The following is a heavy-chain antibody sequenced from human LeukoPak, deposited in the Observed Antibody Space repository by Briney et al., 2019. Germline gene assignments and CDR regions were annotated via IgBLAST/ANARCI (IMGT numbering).Heavy chain of an antibody. J-gene: IGHJ4*02. V-gene: IGHV3-53*01. Sequence: GGSLRLSCAASGFTVSSNYMSWVRQAPGKGLEWVSVIYSGGSTYYADSVKGRFTISRDNSKNTLYLQMNSLRAEDTALYYCARTTVTTWRYYFNYWGQGTLVTVSS. CDR3: ARTTVTTWRYYFNY. D-gene: IGHD4-17*01. CDR2: IYSGGST. CDR1: GFTVSSNY.